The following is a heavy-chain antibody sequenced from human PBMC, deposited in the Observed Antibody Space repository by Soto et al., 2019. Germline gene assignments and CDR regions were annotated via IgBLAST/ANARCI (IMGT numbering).Heavy chain of an antibody. D-gene: IGHD2-15*01. Sequence: QVQLVQSGAEVKKPGASVKVSCKASGYTFTNYALHWVRQAPGQRLEWMGWINAGNGDTKYSQKFQGRVTITRDTSASTAYMELSSLRSEDTAVFYCARGEGGGILGYWGQGTLVTVSS. V-gene: IGHV1-3*01. CDR3: ARGEGGGILGY. CDR1: GYTFTNYA. J-gene: IGHJ4*02. CDR2: INAGNGDT.